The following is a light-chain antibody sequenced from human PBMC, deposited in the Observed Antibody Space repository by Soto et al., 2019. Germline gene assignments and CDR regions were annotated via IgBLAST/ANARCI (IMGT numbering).Light chain of an antibody. Sequence: QSVLTQPPSVSGAPGQRVTISCTGSSSNIGTNTVNWYQHFPGTAPKLLIYSNNQRPSGVPVRFSGSKSGTSASLAISGLQSEDEADYSCAGWDDSVNGWVFGGGTKLTVL. J-gene: IGLJ3*02. CDR3: AGWDDSVNGWV. CDR2: SNN. CDR1: SSNIGTNT. V-gene: IGLV1-44*01.